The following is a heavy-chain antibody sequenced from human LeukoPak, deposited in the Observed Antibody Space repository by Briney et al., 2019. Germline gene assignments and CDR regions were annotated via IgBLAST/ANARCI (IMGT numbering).Heavy chain of an antibody. CDR2: INSDGSEG. J-gene: IGHJ4*02. V-gene: IGHV3-7*03. D-gene: IGHD3-22*01. CDR3: AKRPGGGSYYYDDSGYSFDY. Sequence: PGGSLRLSCAVSGFTFSGFWMSWSRQAPGKGLEWVASINSDGSEGYYADVVKGRFTISRDNAKNSLYLQINSLRAEDTAVYYCAKRPGGGSYYYDDSGYSFDYWGQGTLVTVSS. CDR1: GFTFSGFW.